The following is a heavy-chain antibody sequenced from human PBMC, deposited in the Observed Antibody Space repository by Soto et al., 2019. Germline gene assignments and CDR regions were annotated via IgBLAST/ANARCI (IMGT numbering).Heavy chain of an antibody. V-gene: IGHV3-23*01. CDR1: GFTFSTHA. Sequence: EVQLLESGGDLVQPGGSLRLSCTASGFTFSTHAMTWVRQAPGKGLEWGSALSGGVVTTYCADSVKGRFTISRDNFKNPLYFQMNTLRVEDTAVYYCAKGSGGDYGLRWFGPWGQGTLVSVSS. D-gene: IGHD4-17*01. CDR2: LSGGVVTT. J-gene: IGHJ5*02. CDR3: AKGSGGDYGLRWFGP.